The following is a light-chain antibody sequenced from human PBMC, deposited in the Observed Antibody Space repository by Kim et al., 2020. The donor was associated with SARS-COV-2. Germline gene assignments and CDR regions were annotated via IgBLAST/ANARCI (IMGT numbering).Light chain of an antibody. J-gene: IGKJ2*01. CDR1: QSVSDS. V-gene: IGKV3-11*01. CDR3: QQRSNWPT. Sequence: EIVLTQSPAMLSLSPGERATLSCRASQSVSDSLAWYQQKPGQAPRLLIYEVSHRATGIPARFSGSGSGTDFPLSINSLEPEDFAVYYCQQRSNWPTFGQGTKLEI. CDR2: EVS.